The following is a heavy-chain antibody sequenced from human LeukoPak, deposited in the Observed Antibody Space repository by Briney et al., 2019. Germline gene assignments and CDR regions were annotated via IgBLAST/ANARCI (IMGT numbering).Heavy chain of an antibody. Sequence: ASVKVSCKASGYTFTGYYLHWVRQAPGQGLEWMGRINPNSGGTNYAQKFQDRVTMTRDTSIRTAYMDLSRLRSDDTAVYYCARGYYDSSGPPRFDPWGQGTLVTVSS. CDR3: ARGYYDSSGPPRFDP. CDR2: INPNSGGT. CDR1: GYTFTGYY. D-gene: IGHD3-22*01. J-gene: IGHJ5*02. V-gene: IGHV1-2*06.